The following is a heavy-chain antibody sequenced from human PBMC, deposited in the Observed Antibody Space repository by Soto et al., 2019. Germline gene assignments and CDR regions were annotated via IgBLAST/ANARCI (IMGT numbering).Heavy chain of an antibody. CDR2: LHSGGDT. Sequence: EVQLVESGGGLVQPGGSLRLSCAASGIPVSSNYMTWVRQAPGKGLEWVSVLHSGGDTYYANSVNGRFTISRHDSTNTLFLQMNSLTAEDTAVYYCARDGPYYYASRMDVWGQGTTVTVSS. CDR3: ARDGPYYYASRMDV. J-gene: IGHJ6*02. V-gene: IGHV3-53*04. CDR1: GIPVSSNY. D-gene: IGHD3-10*01.